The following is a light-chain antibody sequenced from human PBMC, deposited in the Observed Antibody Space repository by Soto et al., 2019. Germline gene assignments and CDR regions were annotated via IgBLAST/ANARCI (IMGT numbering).Light chain of an antibody. Sequence: DIQMTQSPSPLSGSVGDRVTITCRASQTISSWLAWYQQKPGKAPTLLIYKASTLKGGVPSRFSGSGSGTECTLTISSLQPDDVATYYCQHYNSYSEAFGQGTKVDIK. J-gene: IGKJ1*01. V-gene: IGKV1-5*03. CDR2: KAS. CDR1: QTISSW. CDR3: QHYNSYSEA.